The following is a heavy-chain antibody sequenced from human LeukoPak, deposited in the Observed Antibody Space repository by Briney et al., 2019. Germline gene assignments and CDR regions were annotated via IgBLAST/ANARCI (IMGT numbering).Heavy chain of an antibody. V-gene: IGHV3-48*03. D-gene: IGHD6-19*01. Sequence: PGGSLRLSCAASGFTFTNYDMNWVRQAPGKGLEWVSYISSSGSTIYYADSVKGRFTISRDNAKNSLYLQMNSLRAEDTAVYYCAREISGVADFFDYWGQGTLVTVSS. CDR1: GFTFTNYD. CDR3: AREISGVADFFDY. CDR2: ISSSGSTI. J-gene: IGHJ4*02.